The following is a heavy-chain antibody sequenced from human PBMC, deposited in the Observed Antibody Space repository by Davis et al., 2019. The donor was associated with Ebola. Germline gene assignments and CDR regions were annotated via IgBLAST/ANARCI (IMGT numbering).Heavy chain of an antibody. CDR2: TYYRSKWFV. CDR1: GDSVSSHTAA. D-gene: IGHD3-22*01. V-gene: IGHV6-1*01. CDR3: ARDPPYEQGYDY. J-gene: IGHJ4*02. Sequence: MPSETLSLTCAISGDSVSSHTAAWNWIRPSPSRGLEWLGRTYYRSKWFVDYAVSVKSRMTINSDTSKNQFSLQLSSVTPEDTAVYYCARDPPYEQGYDYWGQGILVTVSS.